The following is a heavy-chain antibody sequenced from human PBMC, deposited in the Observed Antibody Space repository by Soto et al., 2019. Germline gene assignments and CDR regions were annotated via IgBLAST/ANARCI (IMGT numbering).Heavy chain of an antibody. CDR3: ATSYGSGYRAFDY. V-gene: IGHV1-69*02. CDR2: VNPILSMS. Sequence: QVQLVQSGAELKKPGSSVKVSCKASGDTFSFYTINWVRQAPGLGLEWMGRVNPILSMSNYAQKFQGRVTMTADKSTSTAYMELRSLRSEDTAFYYCATSYGSGYRAFDYWAQGAVVTVSS. J-gene: IGHJ4*02. CDR1: GDTFSFYT. D-gene: IGHD3-10*01.